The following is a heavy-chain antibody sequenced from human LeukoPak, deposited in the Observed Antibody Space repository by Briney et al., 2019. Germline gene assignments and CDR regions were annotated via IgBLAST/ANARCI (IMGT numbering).Heavy chain of an antibody. CDR2: IHFSETT. V-gene: IGHV4-4*07. Sequence: SETLSLTCTVSGGSISSSCWSWVRQPPGKGLEWIGRIHFSETTNNNPSLTSRVTLSLDTSKNNFPLTMTPVTAADTAADFFARGGFAPLDLWGQGILVTVSS. D-gene: IGHD3-10*01. CDR1: GGSISSSC. J-gene: IGHJ5*02. CDR3: ARGGFAPLDL.